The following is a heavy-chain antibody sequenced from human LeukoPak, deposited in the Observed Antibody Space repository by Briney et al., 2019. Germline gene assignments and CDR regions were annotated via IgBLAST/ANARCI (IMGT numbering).Heavy chain of an antibody. D-gene: IGHD2-2*01. J-gene: IGHJ5*02. CDR2: ISGSGGST. CDR1: GFTFTSYA. Sequence: GGSLRLSCAASGFTFTSYAMSWVRQAPGKGLEWVSAISGSGGSTYYADSVKGRFTISRDNSKNTLYLQMNSLRAEDTAVYYCAKGGYCSSTSCYPDWFGPWGQGTLVTVSS. V-gene: IGHV3-23*01. CDR3: AKGGYCSSTSCYPDWFGP.